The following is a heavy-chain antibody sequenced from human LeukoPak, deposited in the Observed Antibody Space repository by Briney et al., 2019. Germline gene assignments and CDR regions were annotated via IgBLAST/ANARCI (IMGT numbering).Heavy chain of an antibody. CDR3: AREIMDGIRNYCYYYYMDV. CDR2: IKQDGSEK. D-gene: IGHD1-14*01. CDR1: GFTFSSYW. Sequence: GGSLRLSCAASGFTFSSYWMSWVRQAPGKGLEWVANIKQDGSEKYYVDSVKGRFTISRDNAKNSLYLQMNSLRAEDTAVYYCAREIMDGIRNYCYYYYMDVWGKGTTVTVSS. J-gene: IGHJ6*03. V-gene: IGHV3-7*01.